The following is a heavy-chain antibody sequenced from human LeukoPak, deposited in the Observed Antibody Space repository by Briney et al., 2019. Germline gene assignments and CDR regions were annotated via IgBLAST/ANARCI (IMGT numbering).Heavy chain of an antibody. D-gene: IGHD4-17*01. CDR1: GGSINNYY. J-gene: IGHJ4*02. V-gene: IGHV4-59*08. CDR2: IYYSGST. Sequence: SETLSLTCTVSGGSINNYYWSWIRQPPGKGLELIGYIYYSGSTNYNPSLKSRVTISVDTPKNQFSLNLSSVTAADTAVYYCARGRGTTTVTTYYFDYWGQGTLVTVSS. CDR3: ARGRGTTTVTTYYFDY.